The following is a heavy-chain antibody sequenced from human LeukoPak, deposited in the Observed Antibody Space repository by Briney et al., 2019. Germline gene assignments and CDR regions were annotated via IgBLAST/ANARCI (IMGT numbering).Heavy chain of an antibody. CDR2: INPNSGGT. V-gene: IGHV1-2*02. D-gene: IGHD2-21*02. J-gene: IGHJ4*02. CDR1: GYTFTGYY. CDR3: ARHSLAYCGGDCYSYYFDY. Sequence: GASVKVSCKASGYTFTGYYMHWVRQAPGQGLEWMGWINPNSGGTNYAQKFQGRVTMTRDTSISTACMELSRLRSDDTAVYYCARHSLAYCGGDCYSYYFDYWGQGTLVTVSS.